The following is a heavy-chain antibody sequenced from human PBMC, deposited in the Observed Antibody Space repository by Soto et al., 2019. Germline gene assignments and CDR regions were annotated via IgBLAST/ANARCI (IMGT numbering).Heavy chain of an antibody. D-gene: IGHD6-13*01. J-gene: IGHJ4*02. CDR1: GFTFSTYA. CDR2: VSYDGNNK. Sequence: GGSLRLSCAASGFTFSTYAMHWVRQAPGKGLEWVAIVSYDGNNKYYADSVKGRFTISRDNSKNTLFLQMNSLRPEDTAVYYCAKDVGAAAANFDYWGQGTLVTVSS. V-gene: IGHV3-30-3*01. CDR3: AKDVGAAAANFDY.